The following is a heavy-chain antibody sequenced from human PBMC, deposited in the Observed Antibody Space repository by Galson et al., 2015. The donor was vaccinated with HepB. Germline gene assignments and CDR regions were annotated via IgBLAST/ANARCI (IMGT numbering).Heavy chain of an antibody. CDR2: MSPNSGNT. CDR1: GGTFSSYA. D-gene: IGHD3-22*01. CDR3: ARSHSYDYDSSGSDAVDI. J-gene: IGHJ3*02. Sequence: SVKVSCKASGGTFSSYAISWVRQAPGQGLEWMGWMSPNSGNTEYAHKFQGRLTMTRNASISTVNMELSSLRSEDTAVYYCARSHSYDYDSSGSDAVDIWGQGTMVTVSS. V-gene: IGHV1-8*02.